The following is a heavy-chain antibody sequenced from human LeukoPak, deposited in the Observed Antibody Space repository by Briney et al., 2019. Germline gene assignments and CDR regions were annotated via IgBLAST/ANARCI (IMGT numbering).Heavy chain of an antibody. D-gene: IGHD6-13*01. J-gene: IGHJ5*01. CDR3: ARQASSSSWYYWFDS. CDR1: GYSFTSYW. Sequence: GESLKISCKGSGYSFTSYWIGWVRQMPGKGLEWMGIIYPGDSDTRYSPSFQGQVTISADKSISTAYMQWSSVKASDTAMYYCARQASSSSWYYWFDSWGQGTLVTVSS. V-gene: IGHV5-51*01. CDR2: IYPGDSDT.